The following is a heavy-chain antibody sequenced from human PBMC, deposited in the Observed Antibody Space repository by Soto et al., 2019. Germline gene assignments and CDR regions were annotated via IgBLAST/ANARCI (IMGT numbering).Heavy chain of an antibody. D-gene: IGHD3-3*01. V-gene: IGHV3-30*04. Sequence: GGSLRLSCAASGFTFNTYTLHWVRQAPGKGLEWVALISYNGRDKFYADSLKGRFTISRDNSRNTLYLQMDSLRTDDTALYYCATDRNGVVMFYWGHGTLVTVS. CDR3: ATDRNGVVMFY. J-gene: IGHJ4*01. CDR1: GFTFNTYT. CDR2: ISYNGRDK.